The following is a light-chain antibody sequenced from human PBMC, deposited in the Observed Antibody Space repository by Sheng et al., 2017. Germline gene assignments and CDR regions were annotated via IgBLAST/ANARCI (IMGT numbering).Light chain of an antibody. J-gene: IGKJ2*01. Sequence: IQLTQSPASLSASIGDRVTITCRASQDISSYLAWYQQEPGKAPKLLIYAASALQSGVPSRFSGSASGTDFTLTISSLQPEDFATYYCQQLYGYPYTFGQGTKLEI. CDR3: QQLYGYPYT. CDR2: AAS. V-gene: IGKV1-9*01. CDR1: QDISSY.